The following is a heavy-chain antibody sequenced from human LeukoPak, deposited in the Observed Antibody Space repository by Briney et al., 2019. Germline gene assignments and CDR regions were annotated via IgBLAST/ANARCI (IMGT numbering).Heavy chain of an antibody. D-gene: IGHD3-16*01. J-gene: IGHJ4*02. CDR1: GFTVSSSY. Sequence: GGSLRLSCAASGFTVSSSYMSWVRQAPGKGLEWVSVIYSGGSTYYADSVKGRFTISRDNSKNTLYLQMNSLRAEDTAVYYCARAFPREGGSYLDYWGQGTLVTVSS. V-gene: IGHV3-66*01. CDR2: IYSGGST. CDR3: ARAFPREGGSYLDY.